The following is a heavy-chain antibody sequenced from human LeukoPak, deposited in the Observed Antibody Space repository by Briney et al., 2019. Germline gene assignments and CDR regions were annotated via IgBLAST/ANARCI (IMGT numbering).Heavy chain of an antibody. J-gene: IGHJ4*02. V-gene: IGHV1-18*01. CDR3: AKFGTQSYYGSGIDF. Sequence: ASVKVSCKASGYTFTTYGISWVRQAPGQGLEWMGWISPYSGSTNYAQKLQGRVTMTADTSTTTAYMELRSLRSDDTAVYYCAKFGTQSYYGSGIDFWGQGTLVTVYS. CDR1: GYTFTTYG. D-gene: IGHD3-10*01. CDR2: ISPYSGST.